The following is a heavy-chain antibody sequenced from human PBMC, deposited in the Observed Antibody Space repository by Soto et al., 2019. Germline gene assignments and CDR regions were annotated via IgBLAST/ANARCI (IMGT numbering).Heavy chain of an antibody. D-gene: IGHD5-18*01. CDR2: IIPIFGTA. V-gene: IGHV1-69*01. CDR3: AREAVDTAMGYYYYGMDV. J-gene: IGHJ6*02. CDR1: GGTFSSYA. Sequence: QVQLVQSGAEVKKPGSSVKVSCKASGGTFSSYAISWVRQAPGQGLEWMGGIIPIFGTANYAQKFQGRVTITADESTSTAYMELSSLRSEDTTVYYCAREAVDTAMGYYYYGMDVWGQGTTVTVSS.